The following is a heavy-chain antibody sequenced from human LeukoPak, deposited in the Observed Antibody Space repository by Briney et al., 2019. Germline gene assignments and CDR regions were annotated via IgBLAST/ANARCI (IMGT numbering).Heavy chain of an antibody. V-gene: IGHV1-2*02. CDR1: GYTFTGYY. D-gene: IGHD6-13*01. J-gene: IGHJ6*03. Sequence: ASVKVSCKASGYTFTGYYIHWVRQAPGQGLEWMGWINPHSGGTNYAQKFQGGVTMTRDTSITTAYMELSSLRSDDTAVYYCAASRAGYSSSWRSSYYYYYMDVWGKGTTVTISS. CDR2: INPHSGGT. CDR3: AASRAGYSSSWRSSYYYYYMDV.